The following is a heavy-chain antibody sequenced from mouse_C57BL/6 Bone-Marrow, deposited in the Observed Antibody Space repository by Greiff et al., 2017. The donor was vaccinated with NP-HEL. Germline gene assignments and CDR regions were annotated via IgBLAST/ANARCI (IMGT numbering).Heavy chain of an antibody. Sequence: QVQLQQSGPELVKPGDSVKISCKASGYAFSSSWMNWVKQRPGKGLEWIGRIYPGDGDTNYNGTFKGKATLTADKSSSTAYMQLSSLTSEDSAVYFCARLTTVVATGGFDYWGQGTTLTVSS. D-gene: IGHD1-1*01. J-gene: IGHJ2*01. CDR2: IYPGDGDT. CDR3: ARLTTVVATGGFDY. CDR1: GYAFSSSW. V-gene: IGHV1-82*01.